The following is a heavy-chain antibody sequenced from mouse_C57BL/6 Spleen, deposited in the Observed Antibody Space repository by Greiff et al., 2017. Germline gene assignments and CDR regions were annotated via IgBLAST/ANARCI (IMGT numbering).Heavy chain of an antibody. D-gene: IGHD1-1*01. V-gene: IGHV5-4*01. CDR1: GFTFSSYA. J-gene: IGHJ3*01. CDR2: ISDGGSYT. Sequence: DVQLQESGGGLVKPGGSLKLSCAASGFTFSSYAMSWVRQTPEKRLEWVATISDGGSYTYYPDNVKGRFTISRDNAKNNLYLQMSHLKSEDTAMYYCARDGDYYGSSYSWFAYWGQGTLVTVSA. CDR3: ARDGDYYGSSYSWFAY.